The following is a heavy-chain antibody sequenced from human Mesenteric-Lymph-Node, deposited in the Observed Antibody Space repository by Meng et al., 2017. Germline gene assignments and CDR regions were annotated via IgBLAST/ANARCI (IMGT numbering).Heavy chain of an antibody. D-gene: IGHD3-9*01. Sequence: ETLSLTCAASGFTVSSNYMSWVRQAPGKGLEWVSVIYSCGSTYYADSVKGRFTISRDNSKNTLYLQMNSLRAEDTAVYYCARGTDWYDYWGQGTLVTVSS. V-gene: IGHV3-66*03. J-gene: IGHJ4*02. CDR3: ARGTDWYDY. CDR2: IYSCGST. CDR1: GFTVSSNY.